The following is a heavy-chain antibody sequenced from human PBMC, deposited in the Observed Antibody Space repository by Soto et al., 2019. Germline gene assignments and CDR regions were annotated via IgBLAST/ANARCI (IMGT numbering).Heavy chain of an antibody. CDR3: ARDGEGSYPSDYYYGMDV. J-gene: IGHJ6*02. CDR2: ISYDGSNK. V-gene: IGHV3-30-3*01. CDR1: GFTFSSYA. D-gene: IGHD1-26*01. Sequence: GGSLRLSCAASGFTFSSYAMHWVRQAPGKGLEWVAVISYDGSNKYYADSVKGRFTISRDNSKNTLYLQMNSLRAEDTAVYYCARDGEGSYPSDYYYGMDVWGQGTTVTVSS.